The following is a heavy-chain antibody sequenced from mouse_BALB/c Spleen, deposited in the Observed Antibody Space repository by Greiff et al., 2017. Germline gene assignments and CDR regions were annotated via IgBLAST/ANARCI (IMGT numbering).Heavy chain of an antibody. CDR3: ARRGIYYGNFDY. V-gene: IGHV1-69*02. Sequence: QVQLQQPGAELVQPGASVKLSCKASGYPFTSYWMHWVKQRPGQGLEWIGEIDPSDSYTNYNQKFKGKATLTVDKSSSTAYMQLSSLTSEDSAVYYCARRGIYYGNFDYWGQGTTLTVSS. CDR2: IDPSDSYT. J-gene: IGHJ2*01. D-gene: IGHD2-1*01. CDR1: GYPFTSYW.